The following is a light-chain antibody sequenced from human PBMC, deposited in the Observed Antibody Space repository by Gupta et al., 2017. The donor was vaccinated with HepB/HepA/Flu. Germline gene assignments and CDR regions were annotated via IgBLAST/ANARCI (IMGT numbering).Light chain of an antibody. V-gene: IGKV3-20*01. CDR1: QSFTSGY. Sequence: EIVLTQSPGTLSLSPGERATLSCRASQSFTSGYLAWYQQKPGQAPRLLIHGASRRATDIPDRFSGSGSGTDFTLTISRLEPEDFAVYYCQHYDFSIPLSFGGGTKVEMK. CDR2: GAS. J-gene: IGKJ4*01. CDR3: QHYDFSIPLS.